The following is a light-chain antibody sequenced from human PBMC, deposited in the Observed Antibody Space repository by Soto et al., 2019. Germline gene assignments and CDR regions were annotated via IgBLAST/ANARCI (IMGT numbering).Light chain of an antibody. J-gene: IGLJ3*02. CDR1: SSNIGAGYD. CDR2: GNS. V-gene: IGLV1-40*01. CDR3: QSYDSSLSGSV. Sequence: QSVLTQPPSVSGAPGQRVTISCTGSSSNIGAGYDVHWYQQLPGTAPKLLIYGNSNRPSGVPDRLSGSKSGTSASLAITGLQAEDEADYYCQSYDSSLSGSVFGGGTKRTVL.